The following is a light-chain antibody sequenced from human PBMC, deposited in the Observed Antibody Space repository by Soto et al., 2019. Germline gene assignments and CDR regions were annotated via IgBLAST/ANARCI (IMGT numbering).Light chain of an antibody. Sequence: EIVLTQSPGTLSWSPGERDTLSCRASQSVGNNYLAWYQQKPGQAPRFLIYDASSRATGIPDRFSGSGSGTDFTLTISRLEPEDFAVYYCQQYGSTPLTFGGGTKVEIK. CDR3: QQYGSTPLT. V-gene: IGKV3-20*01. CDR2: DAS. J-gene: IGKJ4*01. CDR1: QSVGNNY.